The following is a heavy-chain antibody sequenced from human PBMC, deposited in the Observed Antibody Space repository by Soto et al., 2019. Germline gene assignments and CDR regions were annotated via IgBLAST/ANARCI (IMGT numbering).Heavy chain of an antibody. V-gene: IGHV5-51*01. CDR3: ARHYGCSGNPCSFDDYYYYYMDV. CDR1: GYRFTSYW. Sequence: GESLKISCKGSGYRFTSYWIGWVRQMPGKGLEWMGIIYPGDSDNRYSPSFQGQVTISADKSITTAYLQWSSLKASDTAIYYCARHYGCSGNPCSFDDYYYYYMDVWGKGTTVTVSS. D-gene: IGHD2-15*01. CDR2: IYPGDSDN. J-gene: IGHJ6*03.